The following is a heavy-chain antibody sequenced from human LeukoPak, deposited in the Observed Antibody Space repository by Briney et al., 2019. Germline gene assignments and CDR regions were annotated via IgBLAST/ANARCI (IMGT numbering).Heavy chain of an antibody. CDR1: GGSFSDDY. CDR2: VSHSGIT. J-gene: IGHJ4*02. CDR3: ARYGSGRYD. V-gene: IGHV4-34*01. D-gene: IGHD3-10*01. Sequence: PSETLSLTCAVYGGSFSDDYWSWIRQPPGKGLEWIGEVSHSGITNCNPSLKSRVTISVDTSKNQFSLKLSSVTAADTAVYYCARYGSGRYDWGQGTLVTVSS.